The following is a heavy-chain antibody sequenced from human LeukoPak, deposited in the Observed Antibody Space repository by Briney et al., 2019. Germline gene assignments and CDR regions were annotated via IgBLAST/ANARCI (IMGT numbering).Heavy chain of an antibody. CDR3: ARSSIAAAGTGYFDY. CDR2: IKQDGSEK. CDR1: GFTFSSYW. J-gene: IGHJ4*02. Sequence: GGSLRLSCAASGFTFSSYWMSWVRQAPGKGPEWVANIKQDGSEKYYVDSVKGRFTISRDNAKNSLYLQMNSLRAEDTAVYYCARSSIAAAGTGYFDYWGQGTLVTVSS. D-gene: IGHD6-13*01. V-gene: IGHV3-7*01.